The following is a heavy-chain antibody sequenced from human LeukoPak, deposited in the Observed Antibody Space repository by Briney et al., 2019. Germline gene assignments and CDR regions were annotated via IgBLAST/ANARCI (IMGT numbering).Heavy chain of an antibody. J-gene: IGHJ4*02. V-gene: IGHV3-23*01. Sequence: GGSLRLSCAASGFAFNFYAMSWVRQAPGKGLQWVSTINANGINTYYADSVRGRFTISRDNSKDTLYLQLNSLRPEDTAVYYCAKDRISMVRSSDIDNWGQGTLVTVSS. CDR2: INANGINT. CDR3: AKDRISMVRSSDIDN. D-gene: IGHD3-10*01. CDR1: GFAFNFYA.